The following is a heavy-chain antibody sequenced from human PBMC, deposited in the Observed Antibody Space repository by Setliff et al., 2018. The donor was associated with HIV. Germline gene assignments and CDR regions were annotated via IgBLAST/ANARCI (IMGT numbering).Heavy chain of an antibody. Sequence: GGSLRLSCAASGFTLDDYAMHWVRQAPGKGLEWVSGISWNSGSIGYADSVKGRFTISRDNAKNSLYLQMNSLRAEDTALYYCAKDSRGGFYYFDYWGQGTLVTVSS. D-gene: IGHD3-16*01. J-gene: IGHJ4*02. CDR1: GFTLDDYA. V-gene: IGHV3-9*01. CDR3: AKDSRGGFYYFDY. CDR2: ISWNSGSI.